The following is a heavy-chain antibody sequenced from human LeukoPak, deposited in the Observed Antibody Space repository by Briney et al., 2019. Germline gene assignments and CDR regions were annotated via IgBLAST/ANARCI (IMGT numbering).Heavy chain of an antibody. CDR1: GFTFSSYG. D-gene: IGHD6-19*01. V-gene: IGHV3-33*01. CDR2: IWYDGSNK. J-gene: IGHJ4*02. CDR3: ARRQYSSGWYSLDY. Sequence: GGSLRLPCAASGFTFSSYGMHWVRQAPGKGLEWVAVIWYDGSNKYYADSVKGRFTISRDNSKNTLYLQMNSLRAEDTAVYYCARRQYSSGWYSLDYWGQGTLVTVSS.